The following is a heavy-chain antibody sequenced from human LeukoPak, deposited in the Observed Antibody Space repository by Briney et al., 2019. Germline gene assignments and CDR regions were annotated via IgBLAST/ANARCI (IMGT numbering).Heavy chain of an antibody. Sequence: GGSLRLSCAASGFTFSSYGMHWVRQAPGKGLEWVAVIWYDGSNKYYADSVKGRFTISRDNSKNTLYLQMNSLRAEDTVVYYCARLETFSYSFDYWGQGTLVTVSS. J-gene: IGHJ4*02. D-gene: IGHD1-26*01. CDR3: ARLETFSYSFDY. CDR2: IWYDGSNK. CDR1: GFTFSSYG. V-gene: IGHV3-33*01.